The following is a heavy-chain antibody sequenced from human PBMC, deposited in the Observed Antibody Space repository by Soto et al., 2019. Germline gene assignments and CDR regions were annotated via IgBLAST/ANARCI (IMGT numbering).Heavy chain of an antibody. J-gene: IGHJ1*01. CDR1: GFPFSSYG. Sequence: QPGGSLRLSCAASGFPFSSYGMHWVRQAPGKGLDWVAVICYDGSNKDYADSVKGRFTISRDNSKNTLFLQMNNLRVDDTAVYYCESSIKWGQGTLVTVAS. CDR3: ESSIK. CDR2: ICYDGSNK. V-gene: IGHV3-33*01.